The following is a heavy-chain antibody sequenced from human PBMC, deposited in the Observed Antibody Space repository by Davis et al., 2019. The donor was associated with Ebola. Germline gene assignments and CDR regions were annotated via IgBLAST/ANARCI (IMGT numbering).Heavy chain of an antibody. V-gene: IGHV1-69*13. Sequence: SVKVSCKASGGTFSSYAISWVRQAPGQGLEWMGGIIPIFGTANYAQKSQGRVTITADESTSTAYMELSSLRSEDTAVYYCARTATQRPYWYFDLWGRGTLVTVSS. CDR3: ARTATQRPYWYFDL. D-gene: IGHD2-2*01. CDR2: IIPIFGTA. J-gene: IGHJ2*01. CDR1: GGTFSSYA.